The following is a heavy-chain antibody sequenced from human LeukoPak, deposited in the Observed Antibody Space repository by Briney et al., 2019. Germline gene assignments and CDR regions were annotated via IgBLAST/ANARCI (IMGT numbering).Heavy chain of an antibody. CDR1: GGSISSYY. V-gene: IGHV4-59*01. CDR2: IYYSGST. Sequence: SETLSLTCTVSGGSISSYYWSWIRQPPGKGLEWIGYIYYSGSTNYNPSLKSRVTISVDTSKNQFSLKLSSVTAADTAVYYCARAAAGTPYYFDYWGQGTLVTVSS. D-gene: IGHD6-13*01. CDR3: ARAAAGTPYYFDY. J-gene: IGHJ4*02.